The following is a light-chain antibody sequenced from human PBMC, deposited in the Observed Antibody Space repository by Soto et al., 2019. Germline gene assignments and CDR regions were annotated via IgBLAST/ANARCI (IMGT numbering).Light chain of an antibody. V-gene: IGLV1-47*01. J-gene: IGLJ2*01. CDR2: RND. CDR3: AAWEDSLRVV. CDR1: SSNIGSYY. Sequence: QSVLTQPPSASGTPGQRVTISCSGSSSNIGSYYVYWYQQLPGTAPKLLISRNDQRPSGVPDRFSGSKSGTSASLAISGLRSEDEADYYCAAWEDSLRVVFGGGTKVTVL.